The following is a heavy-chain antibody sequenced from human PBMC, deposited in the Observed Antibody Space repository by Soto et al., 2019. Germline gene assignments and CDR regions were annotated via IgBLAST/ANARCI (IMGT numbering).Heavy chain of an antibody. CDR2: ISSTGTYI. V-gene: IGHV3-21*01. D-gene: IGHD2-2*01. J-gene: IGHJ6*02. CDR3: ARDRPSRDSSYYGLDV. Sequence: EVQLVESGGGLVKHGGSLRLSCTFTFCDFNLNWVRQAPGKGLEWVSSISSTGTYIHYADSVKGRFTISRDNAKKSVYLQMNTLRAEDTAVYYCARDRPSRDSSYYGLDVWGQGTTVTVSS. CDR1: FTFCDFN.